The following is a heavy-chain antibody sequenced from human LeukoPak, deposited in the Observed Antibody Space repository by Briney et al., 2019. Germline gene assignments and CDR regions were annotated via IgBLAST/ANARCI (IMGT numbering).Heavy chain of an antibody. Sequence: GASVKVSCKASGYTFISYDINWVRQATGQGLEWMGWMNPNSVNTGYAQKFQGRVTMTRNTSISTAYMELSSLRSEDTAVYYCARGQVGSSGWYYYYYYGMDVWGQGTTVTVSS. CDR2: MNPNSVNT. CDR1: GYTFISYD. CDR3: ARGQVGSSGWYYYYYYGMDV. D-gene: IGHD6-19*01. V-gene: IGHV1-8*01. J-gene: IGHJ6*02.